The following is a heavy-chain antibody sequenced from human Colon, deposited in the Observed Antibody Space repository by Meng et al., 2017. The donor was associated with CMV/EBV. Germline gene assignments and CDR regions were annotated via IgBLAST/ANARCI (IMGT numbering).Heavy chain of an antibody. CDR3: TRASEGRRGVHP. D-gene: IGHD1-14*01. J-gene: IGHJ5*02. V-gene: IGHV4-4*02. Sequence: CAVSGASIRTTHWWPWVRQPPGKGLEWIGDIYHTGNTNYNPSLKSRVTISVDKSDNHFSVKLSSVTAADTAVYYCTRASEGRRGVHPWGQGTLVTVSS. CDR1: GASIRTTHW. CDR2: IYHTGNT.